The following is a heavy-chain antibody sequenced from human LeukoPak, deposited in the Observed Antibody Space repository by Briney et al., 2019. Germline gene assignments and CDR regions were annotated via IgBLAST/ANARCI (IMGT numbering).Heavy chain of an antibody. D-gene: IGHD3-22*01. CDR3: AKDTSSGYYRGDAFDI. Sequence: PGGSLRLSCAASGFTFDDYAMHWVRQAPGKGLEWVSGISWNSGSIGYADSVKGRFTISRDNAKNSLYPQMNSLRAEDTALYYCAKDTSSGYYRGDAFDIWGQGTMVTVSS. CDR1: GFTFDDYA. J-gene: IGHJ3*02. CDR2: ISWNSGSI. V-gene: IGHV3-9*01.